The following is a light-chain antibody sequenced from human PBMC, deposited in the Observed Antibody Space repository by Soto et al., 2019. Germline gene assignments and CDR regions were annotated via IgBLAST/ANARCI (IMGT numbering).Light chain of an antibody. CDR3: QQCGLSLRYT. CDR2: GTS. CDR1: QAVTGNY. J-gene: IGKJ2*01. V-gene: IGKV3-20*01. Sequence: EVVLTQSPDTLSLSPGETATLSCRASQAVTGNYLAWYQQKPGQAPRLLIYGTSNRATGIPDRFSGSGSGTDFTLTIIRLEPEDFAVYYCQQCGLSLRYTFGQGTKLEIK.